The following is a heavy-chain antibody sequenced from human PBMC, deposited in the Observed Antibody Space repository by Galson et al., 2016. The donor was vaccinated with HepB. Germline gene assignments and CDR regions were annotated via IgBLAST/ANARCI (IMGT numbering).Heavy chain of an antibody. D-gene: IGHD1-1*01. CDR2: IDGEGHTT. J-gene: IGHJ4*02. CDR1: GPGFKGYG. Sequence: SLRLSCAVSGPGFKGYGMSWVRQAPGKGLQWGSDIDGEGHTTHHADSVKGRFTMSRDNSQDTVYLEMKSVRVEDTAKYYCAIGATGATWRNWGQGTLVTVSS. V-gene: IGHV3-23*01. CDR3: AIGATGATWRN.